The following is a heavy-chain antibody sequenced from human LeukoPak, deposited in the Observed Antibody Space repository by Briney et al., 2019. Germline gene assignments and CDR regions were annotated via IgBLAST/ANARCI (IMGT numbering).Heavy chain of an antibody. CDR1: GFTFRGYY. V-gene: IGHV3-11*04. D-gene: IGHD3-10*01. CDR3: ARPARSGIYYPDAFEN. J-gene: IGHJ3*02. CDR2: FNSSGTAT. Sequence: PGGSLRLSCTASGFTFRGYYINWARQAPGEGLDLGSHFNSSGTATYYAASVQGRFTISRDNAKNSLYSQMDSLKAEDTAMHYCARPARSGIYYPDAFENWGQGTMVTVSS.